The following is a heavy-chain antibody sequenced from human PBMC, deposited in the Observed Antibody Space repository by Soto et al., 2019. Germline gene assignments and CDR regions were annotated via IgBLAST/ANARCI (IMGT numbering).Heavy chain of an antibody. CDR2: IHYRGST. CDR1: GSSISGYY. Sequence: SETLSLTCTISGSSISGYYWSWVRQPPGKRLERIRYIHYRGSTNYNPSLKSRLTISVDTSKNQFSLKLSSVTAADTAVYYCARWLSSGWIDYWGQGTLVTVS. D-gene: IGHD6-19*01. CDR3: ARWLSSGWIDY. V-gene: IGHV4-59*01. J-gene: IGHJ4*02.